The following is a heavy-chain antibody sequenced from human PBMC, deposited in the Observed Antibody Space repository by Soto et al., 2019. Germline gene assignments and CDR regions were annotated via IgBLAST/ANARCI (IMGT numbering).Heavy chain of an antibody. V-gene: IGHV2-5*01. D-gene: IGHD3-3*01. Sequence: QITLKESGPTLVKPPQPLTLTCTFSGFSLSTSGVGVGWIRQPPGKALEWLALIYWNDDKRYSPSLQSRLTITKDTSKNQVVLTMTNMDPVDTATYYCARALTNYDFWSGYAAPYYFDYWGQGTLVTVSS. CDR1: GFSLSTSGVG. CDR3: ARALTNYDFWSGYAAPYYFDY. CDR2: IYWNDDK. J-gene: IGHJ4*02.